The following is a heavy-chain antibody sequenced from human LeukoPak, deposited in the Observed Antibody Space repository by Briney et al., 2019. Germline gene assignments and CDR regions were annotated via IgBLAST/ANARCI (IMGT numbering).Heavy chain of an antibody. CDR1: GYTLTELS. CDR2: FDPEDGET. D-gene: IGHD3-10*01. V-gene: IGHV1-24*01. J-gene: IGHJ4*02. CDR3: ATDLISYGSGSYSGICSGY. Sequence: ASVKVSCKVSGYTLTELSMHWVRQAPGKGLEWMGGFDPEDGETIYAQKFQGRVTMTEDTSTDTAYMELSSLRSEDTAVYYCATDLISYGSGSYSGICSGYRGQGTLVTVSS.